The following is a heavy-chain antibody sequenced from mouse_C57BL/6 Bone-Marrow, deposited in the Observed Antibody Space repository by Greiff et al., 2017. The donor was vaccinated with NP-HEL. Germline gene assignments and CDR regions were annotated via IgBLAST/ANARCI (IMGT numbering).Heavy chain of an antibody. CDR2: ISSGSSTN. Sequence: EVKLVESGGGLVKPGGSLKLSCAASGFTFSDYGMHWVRQAPEKGLEWVAYISSGSSTNYYADTVKGRFTISRDNAKNTLFLQMTSLRSEDTAMYYCARSLYYYGAYWGQGTTLTVSS. V-gene: IGHV5-17*01. CDR1: GFTFSDYG. CDR3: ARSLYYYGAY. J-gene: IGHJ2*01. D-gene: IGHD1-3*01.